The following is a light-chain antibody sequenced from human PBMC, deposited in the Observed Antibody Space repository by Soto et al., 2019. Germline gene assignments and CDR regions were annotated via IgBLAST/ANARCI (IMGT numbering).Light chain of an antibody. J-gene: IGLJ3*02. V-gene: IGLV1-51*02. CDR2: ENN. Sequence: QSVLTQPPSVSAAPGQTVTISCSGSSSNIGNNYVSWYQQLPGTAPKLLIYENNKQPSGIPDRFSGSKSGTSATLGITGLQTGDEADYYCGTWDSSLSVWVFGGGTKLTVL. CDR1: SSNIGNNY. CDR3: GTWDSSLSVWV.